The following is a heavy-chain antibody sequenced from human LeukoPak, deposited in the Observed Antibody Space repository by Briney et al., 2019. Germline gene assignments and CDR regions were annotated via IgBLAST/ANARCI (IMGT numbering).Heavy chain of an antibody. D-gene: IGHD5-12*01. V-gene: IGHV4-34*01. CDR3: ARVTASGRAGYHYTYYYYGMDV. CDR2: IHRSGSA. Sequence: SETLSLTCAVPDGAFSDYYWSWIRQPPGKGLEWIGEIHRSGSAKYNPSLKSRVTISVDTSKNQFSLKLSSVTAADTAVYYCARVTASGRAGYHYTYYYYGMDVWAKGPRSPSP. CDR1: DGAFSDYY. J-gene: IGHJ6*04.